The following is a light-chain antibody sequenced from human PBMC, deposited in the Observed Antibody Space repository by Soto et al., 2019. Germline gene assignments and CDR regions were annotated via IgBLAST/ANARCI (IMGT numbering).Light chain of an antibody. CDR3: QQYNNWPPWT. CDR2: GAS. Sequence: EIVMTQSPATLSVSPGERATLSCRASQSVSSNLAWYQQKPGQAPRLLIYGASTRATGIPAWFSGSGSGTDFTLTISSLQSEDFAVYYCQQYNNWPPWTFGQGTKVEIK. CDR1: QSVSSN. J-gene: IGKJ1*01. V-gene: IGKV3-15*01.